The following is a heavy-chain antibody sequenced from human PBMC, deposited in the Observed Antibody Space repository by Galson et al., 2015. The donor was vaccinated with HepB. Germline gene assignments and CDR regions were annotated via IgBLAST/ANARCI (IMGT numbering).Heavy chain of an antibody. D-gene: IGHD2/OR15-2a*01. J-gene: IGHJ6*02. CDR3: AREPWGNYFETNGMDV. Sequence: SLRLSCAASGFTFSDYYMSWIRQAPGKGLEWVSYISSSGSTIYYADSVKGRFTISRDNAKSSLYLQMNSLRAEDTAVYYCAREPWGNYFETNGMDVWGQGTTVTVSS. CDR1: GFTFSDYY. CDR2: ISSSGSTI. V-gene: IGHV3-11*01.